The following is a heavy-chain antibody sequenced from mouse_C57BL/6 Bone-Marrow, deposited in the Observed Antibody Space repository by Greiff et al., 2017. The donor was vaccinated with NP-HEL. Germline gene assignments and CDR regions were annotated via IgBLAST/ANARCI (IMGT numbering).Heavy chain of an antibody. V-gene: IGHV1-26*01. D-gene: IGHD1-1*01. CDR1: GYTFTDYY. CDR3: ARRGYSITTVVATDY. J-gene: IGHJ2*01. CDR2: INPNNGGT. Sequence: VQLQQSGPELVKPGASVKISCKASGYTFTDYYMNWVKQSHGKSLEWIGDINPNNGGTSYNQKFKGKATLTVDKSSSTAYMELRSLTSEDSAVYYCARRGYSITTVVATDYWGQGTTLTVSS.